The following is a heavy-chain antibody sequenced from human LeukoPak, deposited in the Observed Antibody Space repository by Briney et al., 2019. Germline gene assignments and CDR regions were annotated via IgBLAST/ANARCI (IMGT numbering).Heavy chain of an antibody. CDR2: ISNSGSTI. V-gene: IGHV3-48*04. Sequence: GGSLRLSCAASGFTFSSYSMNWVRQAPGKGLEWVSYISNSGSTIYYADSVKGRFTISRDNAKSSLYLQMNSLRAEDTAVYYCARDGITMVREIYYYYYYMDVWGKGTTVTISS. CDR3: ARDGITMVREIYYYYYYMDV. J-gene: IGHJ6*03. D-gene: IGHD3-10*01. CDR1: GFTFSSYS.